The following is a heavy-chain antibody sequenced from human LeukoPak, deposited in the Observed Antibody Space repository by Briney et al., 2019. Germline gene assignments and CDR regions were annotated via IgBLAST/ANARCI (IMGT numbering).Heavy chain of an antibody. CDR3: ASGAAAGTDWFDP. CDR1: GGTFSSYA. Sequence: GASVKVSCKASGGTFSSYAISWVRQAPGQGLEWMGGIIPIFGTANYAQKFQGRVTITADESTSTAYMELSSLRSEDTAVYYCASGAAAGTDWFDPWGQGTLVTVSS. J-gene: IGHJ5*02. V-gene: IGHV1-69*13. CDR2: IIPIFGTA. D-gene: IGHD6-13*01.